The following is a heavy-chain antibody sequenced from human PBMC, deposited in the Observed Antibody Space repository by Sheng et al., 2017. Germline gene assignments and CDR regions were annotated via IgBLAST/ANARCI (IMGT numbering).Heavy chain of an antibody. CDR3: ARDTIPGGYQLLYVERFGWFDP. Sequence: EVQLVESGGGLVQPGGSLRLSCAASGFTFSSYWMHWVRQTPGKGLVWVSRINSDGSSTSYADSVKGRFTISRDNAKNTLYLQMNSLRAEYTAVYYCARDTIPGGYQLLYVERFGWFDPGAREPWSPSPQ. CDR2: INSDGSST. CDR1: GFTFSSYW. J-gene: IGHJ5*02. D-gene: IGHD2-2*02. V-gene: IGHV3-74*01.